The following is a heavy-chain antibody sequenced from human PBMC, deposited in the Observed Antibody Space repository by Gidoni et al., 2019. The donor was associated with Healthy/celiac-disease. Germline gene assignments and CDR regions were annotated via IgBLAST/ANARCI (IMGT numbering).Heavy chain of an antibody. CDR2: ISYDGSNK. CDR3: AKIQWNLGYDYVWGRPHHMGDFDY. Sequence: QVQLVESGGGVVQPGRSLRLSCAASGFTFSSYGRHWVRPAPGKGLEWVAVISYDGSNKYYADSVKGRFTISRDNSKNTLYLQMNSLRAEDTAVYYCAKIQWNLGYDYVWGRPHHMGDFDYWGQGTLVTVSS. V-gene: IGHV3-30*18. J-gene: IGHJ4*02. CDR1: GFTFSSYG. D-gene: IGHD3-16*01.